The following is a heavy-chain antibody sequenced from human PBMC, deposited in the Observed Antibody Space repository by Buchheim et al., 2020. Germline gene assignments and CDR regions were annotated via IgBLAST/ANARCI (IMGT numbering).Heavy chain of an antibody. Sequence: QVQLQQWGAGLLKPSETLSLTCAVYGGSFSGYYWSWIRQPPGKGLEWIGEINHSGSTNYNPSLKSRVTISVDTSKNQFSLKLSSVTAADTAVYYCAGGLYYGSGSITQPFDYWGQGTL. CDR3: AGGLYYGSGSITQPFDY. V-gene: IGHV4-34*01. CDR1: GGSFSGYY. J-gene: IGHJ4*02. CDR2: INHSGST. D-gene: IGHD3-10*01.